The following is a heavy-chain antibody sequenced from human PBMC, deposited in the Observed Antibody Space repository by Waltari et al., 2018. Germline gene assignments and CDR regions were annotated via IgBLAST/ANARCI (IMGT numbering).Heavy chain of an antibody. CDR2: INPNSGGT. V-gene: IGHV1-2*06. Sequence: QVQLVQSGAEVKKPGASVKVSCKASGYTFTGDYMNWVRQAPGQGLEWMGRINPNSGGTNYAQKFQGRVTMTSDTSISTAYMELSRLRSDDTAVYYCARDRITMVQGVMGYWGQGTLVTVSS. J-gene: IGHJ4*02. CDR3: ARDRITMVQGVMGY. D-gene: IGHD3-10*01. CDR1: GYTFTGDY.